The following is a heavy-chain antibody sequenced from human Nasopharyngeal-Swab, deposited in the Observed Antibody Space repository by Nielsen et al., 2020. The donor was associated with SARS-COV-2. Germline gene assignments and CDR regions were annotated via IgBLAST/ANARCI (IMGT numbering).Heavy chain of an antibody. CDR1: GYTFTGYY. V-gene: IGHV1-2*06. Sequence: ASVQVSCKASGYTFTGYYIHWVRQAPGQGLEWMGRINPYSGGTNYAQKFQGRVTMTRDTSISTAYMELSGLRSDDTAVYYCARGPDSSGYNYYYYYMDVWGKGTTVTVSS. CDR2: INPYSGGT. CDR3: ARGPDSSGYNYYYYYMDV. J-gene: IGHJ6*03. D-gene: IGHD3-22*01.